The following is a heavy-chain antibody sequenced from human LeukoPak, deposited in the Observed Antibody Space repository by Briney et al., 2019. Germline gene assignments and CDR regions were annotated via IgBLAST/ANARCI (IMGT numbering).Heavy chain of an antibody. J-gene: IGHJ4*02. CDR1: GFTFSSYG. CDR2: ISYDGSNK. Sequence: GGSLRLSCAASGFTFSSYGMHWVRQAPGKGLEWVAVISYDGSNKYYADSVKGRFTTSRDNSKNTLYLQMNSLRAEDTAVYYCAKDRDFWSGYFDYWGQGTLVTVSS. V-gene: IGHV3-30*18. D-gene: IGHD3-3*01. CDR3: AKDRDFWSGYFDY.